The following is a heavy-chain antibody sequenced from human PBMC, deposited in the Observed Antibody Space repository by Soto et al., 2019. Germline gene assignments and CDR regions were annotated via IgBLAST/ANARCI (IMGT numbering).Heavy chain of an antibody. Sequence: GGSLRLSCAASGFTLSTYGMRWVRQAPGKGLEWLAVISYNGSNKYSPDSVEGRFTISRDNSERTQYLQMNSLRAEDTALYYSAQGDQWHTGKYYYYGMDVWGQAITVTVSS. CDR3: AQGDQWHTGKYYYYGMDV. D-gene: IGHD2-8*01. CDR1: GFTLSTYG. CDR2: ISYNGSNK. V-gene: IGHV3-30*18. J-gene: IGHJ6*01.